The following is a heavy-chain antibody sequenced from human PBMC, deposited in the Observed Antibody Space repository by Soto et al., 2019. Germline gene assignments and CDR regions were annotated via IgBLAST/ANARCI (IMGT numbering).Heavy chain of an antibody. J-gene: IGHJ4*02. CDR3: AREASAVISLDY. CDR2: FNPNSGDT. D-gene: IGHD6-19*01. CDR1: GYTFTAYS. Sequence: ASVKVSCKASGYTFTAYSMHWVRQAPGQGLEWVGWFNPNSGDTIYAQKFQGRVTLTRDTSIGTAYMELYSLTSDDTAVYYCAREASAVISLDYWGQGTLVTVYS. V-gene: IGHV1-2*02.